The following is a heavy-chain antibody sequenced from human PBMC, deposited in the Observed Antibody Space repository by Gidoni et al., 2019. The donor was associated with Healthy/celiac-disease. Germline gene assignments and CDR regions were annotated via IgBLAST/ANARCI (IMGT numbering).Heavy chain of an antibody. CDR2: ISYDGSNK. CDR1: GFTFSSYG. Sequence: QVQLVESGGGVVQPGRSLRLSCAASGFTFSSYGMHWVRQAPGQGMEWVAVISYDGSNKYYADSVKGRFTISRDNSKNTLYLQMNSLRAEDTAVYYCAKDLGGGCPDYWGQGTLVTVSS. D-gene: IGHD6-19*01. J-gene: IGHJ4*02. V-gene: IGHV3-30*18. CDR3: AKDLGGGCPDY.